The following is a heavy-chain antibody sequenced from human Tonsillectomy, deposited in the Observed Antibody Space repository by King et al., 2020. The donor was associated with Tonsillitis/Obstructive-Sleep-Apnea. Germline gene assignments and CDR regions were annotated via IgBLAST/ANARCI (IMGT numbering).Heavy chain of an antibody. J-gene: IGHJ4*02. D-gene: IGHD3-10*01. CDR1: GGSISSYY. Sequence: QLQESGPGLVKPSETLSLTCTVSGGSISSYYWSWIRQPPGKGLEWIGYIYYSGSTKYNPSLKSRVTISVDTPNNQFSLKLNSVTAADTAVYYCASHYYGSESRIDHWGQGTLVTVSS. V-gene: IGHV4-59*01. CDR2: IYYSGST. CDR3: ASHYYGSESRIDH.